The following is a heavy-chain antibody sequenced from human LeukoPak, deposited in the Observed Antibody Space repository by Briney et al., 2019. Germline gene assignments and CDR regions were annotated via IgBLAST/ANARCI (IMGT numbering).Heavy chain of an antibody. CDR1: GFTFSNYA. Sequence: GGSLRLSCAASGFTFSNYAMNWVRQAPGKGLEWVSTISASGRDTYYADSVKGRLSISRDNSKSTLSLQMNSLSVEDTAVYYCAKDRPDYLDSNPFYDYWGQGTQVTVSS. J-gene: IGHJ4*02. V-gene: IGHV3-23*01. CDR2: ISASGRDT. D-gene: IGHD3-22*01. CDR3: AKDRPDYLDSNPFYDY.